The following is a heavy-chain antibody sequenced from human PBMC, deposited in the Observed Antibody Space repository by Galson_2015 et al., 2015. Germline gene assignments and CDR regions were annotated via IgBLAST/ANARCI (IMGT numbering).Heavy chain of an antibody. CDR2: ISSTGSYI. D-gene: IGHD6-13*01. J-gene: IGHJ6*03. Sequence: SLRLSCAASAFTFSSYSVNWVRQAPGKGLEWVSSISSTGSYIYYADSVKGRFTISRDNAKNSLYLQMNGLRAEDTAVYYCARGMSAAGRDLRRYYYYYYYMDVWGKGTTVTVSS. CDR3: ARGMSAAGRDLRRYYYYYYYMDV. V-gene: IGHV3-21*01. CDR1: AFTFSSYS.